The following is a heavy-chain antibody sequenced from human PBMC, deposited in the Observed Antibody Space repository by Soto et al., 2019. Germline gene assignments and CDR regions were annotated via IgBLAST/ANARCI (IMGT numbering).Heavy chain of an antibody. CDR2: SNHSGST. CDR3: ARLRDGYNYRNFDY. V-gene: IGHV4-34*01. J-gene: IGHJ4*02. D-gene: IGHD5-12*01. CDR1: GGSFSGYY. Sequence: PSETLSLTCAVYGGSFSGYYWSWIRQPPGKGVEWSGESNHSGSTNYSPSLKSRVTISVDTSKNQFSLKLSSVTAADTAVYYCARLRDGYNYRNFDYWGQGTLVTVSS.